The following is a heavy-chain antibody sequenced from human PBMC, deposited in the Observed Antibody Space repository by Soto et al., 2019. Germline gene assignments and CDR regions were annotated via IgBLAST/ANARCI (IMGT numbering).Heavy chain of an antibody. Sequence: SETLSLTCAISGGSISSGGYSWSWIRQPPGKGLEWIGYIYHSGSTYYNPSLKSRLSISVDTSKNQFSLKLSSVTAADTAFYYCAREGALLFGFNSDYYSAIDVFGLRTTVTVS. V-gene: IGHV4-30-2*05. CDR2: IYHSGST. CDR1: GGSISSGGYS. D-gene: IGHD2-21*01. J-gene: IGHJ6*02. CDR3: AREGALLFGFNSDYYSAIDV.